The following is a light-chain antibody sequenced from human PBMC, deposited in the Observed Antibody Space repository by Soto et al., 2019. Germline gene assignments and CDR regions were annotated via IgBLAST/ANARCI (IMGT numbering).Light chain of an antibody. CDR2: EDH. CDR1: SSNIGNNF. Sequence: QSVLTQPPSVSAAPGQKVTISCSGSSSNIGNNFVSWYQQLPGTAPKSLIYEDHKRLSGIPDRFSGSKSGTSASLGITGLQTGDEADYYCGTWDSILSAVVFGGWTKLTVL. V-gene: IGLV1-51*01. J-gene: IGLJ2*01. CDR3: GTWDSILSAVV.